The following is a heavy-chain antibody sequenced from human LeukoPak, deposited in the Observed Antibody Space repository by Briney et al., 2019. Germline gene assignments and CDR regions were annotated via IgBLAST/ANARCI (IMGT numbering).Heavy chain of an antibody. J-gene: IGHJ4*02. CDR2: MYYDGTS. D-gene: IGHD3-10*01. CDR1: GGSVSSGGYY. Sequence: PSETLSLTCTVSGGSVSSGGYYWNWIRQPPGKGLECLGCMYYDGTSNYNPSLKSRVTISIDSSKNQFSLRLSSVTAADTAVYYCARGRDNYGSGDSWGQGILVTVSS. CDR3: ARGRDNYGSGDS. V-gene: IGHV4-61*08.